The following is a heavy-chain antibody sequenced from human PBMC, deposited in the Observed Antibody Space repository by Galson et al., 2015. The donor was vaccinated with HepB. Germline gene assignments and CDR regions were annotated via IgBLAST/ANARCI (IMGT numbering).Heavy chain of an antibody. CDR2: INAGNGNT. Sequence: SVKVSCKASGYTFTSYGISWVRQAPGQRLEWMGWINAGNGNTKYSQKFQGRVTITKDTSANTAYMELSSLRSEDTAVYYCARDPYYYGSGSPRGPDYYYGMDVWGQGTTVTVSS. J-gene: IGHJ6*02. CDR1: GYTFTSYG. CDR3: ARDPYYYGSGSPRGPDYYYGMDV. D-gene: IGHD3-10*01. V-gene: IGHV1-3*01.